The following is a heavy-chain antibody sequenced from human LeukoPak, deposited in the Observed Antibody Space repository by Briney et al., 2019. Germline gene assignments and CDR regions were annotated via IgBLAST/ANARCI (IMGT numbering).Heavy chain of an antibody. CDR2: MTGSSDST. D-gene: IGHD6-13*01. CDR3: AKRSAAARPYYFDY. CDR1: GFTFSNYV. Sequence: GGSLRLSCAASGFTFSNYVMSWVRLVPGKGLEWVSAMTGSSDSTYYADSVKGRFTISRDNSKNTLYLQMNSLRVEDTAVYYCAKRSAAARPYYFDYWGQGTLVTVSS. J-gene: IGHJ4*02. V-gene: IGHV3-23*01.